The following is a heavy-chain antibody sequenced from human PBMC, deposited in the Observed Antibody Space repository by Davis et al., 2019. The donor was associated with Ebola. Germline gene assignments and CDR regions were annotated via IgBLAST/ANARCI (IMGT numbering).Heavy chain of an antibody. Sequence: PGGSLRLSCAASGFTFSSYSMNWVRQAPGKGLEWVSSISSSSSYIYYADSVKGRFTISRDNAKNSLYLQMNSLRAEDTAVYYCARDQLAYYYYGMDVWGKGTTVTVSS. V-gene: IGHV3-21*01. D-gene: IGHD1-1*01. J-gene: IGHJ6*04. CDR1: GFTFSSYS. CDR2: ISSSSSYI. CDR3: ARDQLAYYYYGMDV.